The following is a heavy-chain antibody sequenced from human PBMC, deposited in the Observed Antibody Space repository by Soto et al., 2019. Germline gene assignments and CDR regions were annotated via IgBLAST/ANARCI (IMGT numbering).Heavy chain of an antibody. J-gene: IGHJ6*02. CDR3: ANSPGGLDGYNSDYYGMDV. CDR2: IGGSGTGGRT. V-gene: IGHV3-23*01. D-gene: IGHD5-12*01. Sequence: EVHLLESGGDLVQPGGSLRLSCTASGLTFSTYAMSWVRQAPGKGLELVSAIGGSGTGGRTYYADSVKGRFTISRDNSKNTVYLQMNSLSADDTAVYYCANSPGGLDGYNSDYYGMDVWGQGTTVTVSS. CDR1: GLTFSTYA.